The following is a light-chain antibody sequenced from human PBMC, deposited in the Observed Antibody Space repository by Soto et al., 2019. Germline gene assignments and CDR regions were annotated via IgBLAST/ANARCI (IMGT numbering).Light chain of an antibody. V-gene: IGLV2-11*01. CDR2: AVN. J-gene: IGLJ1*01. CDR3: CSYAGSYTYV. CDR1: SSDVGGYNY. Sequence: QSALTQPRSVSGYPGQSVTISCTGTSSDVGGYNYVSWYQQHPGKAPKLMIYAVNARPSGVPDRFSGSKSGNTASLTISGLPAEDEADYYCCSYAGSYTYVFGPGTKLTVL.